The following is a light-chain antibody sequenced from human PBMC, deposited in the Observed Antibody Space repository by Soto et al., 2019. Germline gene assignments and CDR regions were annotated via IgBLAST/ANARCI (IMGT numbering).Light chain of an antibody. J-gene: IGKJ5*01. CDR3: QQRSDWPPIT. CDR2: DAS. CDR1: QSVSDY. V-gene: IGKV3-11*01. Sequence: EIVLTQSPATLSLSPGERATLACRASQSVSDYLAWYQQTPGQPPRLLIYDASNRATGIPARFSGSGSGTDFTLTISSLEPEDFAFYYCQQRSDWPPITFGQGTRLEMK.